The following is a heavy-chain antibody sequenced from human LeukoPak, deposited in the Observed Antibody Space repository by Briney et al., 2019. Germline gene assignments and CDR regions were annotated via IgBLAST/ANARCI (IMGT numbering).Heavy chain of an antibody. V-gene: IGHV4-34*01. CDR2: INHSGST. J-gene: IGHJ4*02. CDR3: ARAGYCSGGSCYSLPQFDY. D-gene: IGHD2-15*01. CDR1: GGSFSGYY. Sequence: SETLSLTCAVYGGSFSGYYWSWIRQPPGKGLEWIGEINHSGSTNYNPSLKSRVTISVDTSKNQFSLKLSSVTAADTAVYYCARAGYCSGGSCYSLPQFDYWGQGTLVTVPS.